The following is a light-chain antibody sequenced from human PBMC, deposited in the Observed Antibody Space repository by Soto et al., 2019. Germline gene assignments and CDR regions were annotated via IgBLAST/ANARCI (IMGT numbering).Light chain of an antibody. CDR2: GAS. Sequence: EIVMTQSPATLSVSPGERATLSCRASQSVSSNLAWYQQKPGQAPRLLIYGASTRASGIPARFSGSGSGTEFTLTISSPQSEDLAVYSCQQYNNWPPITFGQGTRLEIK. CDR1: QSVSSN. V-gene: IGKV3-15*01. CDR3: QQYNNWPPIT. J-gene: IGKJ5*01.